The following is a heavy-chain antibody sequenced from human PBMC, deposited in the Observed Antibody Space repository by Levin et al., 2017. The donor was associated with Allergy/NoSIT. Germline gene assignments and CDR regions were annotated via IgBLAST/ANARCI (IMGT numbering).Heavy chain of an antibody. J-gene: IGHJ4*02. Sequence: SVKVSCKASGGTFSSYAISWVRQAPGQGLEWMGGIIPIFGTANYAQKFQGRVTITADESTSTAYMELSSLRSEDTAVYYCARELAGIAVAGTGGFDYWGQGTLVTVSS. CDR1: GGTFSSYA. CDR3: ARELAGIAVAGTGGFDY. D-gene: IGHD6-19*01. CDR2: IIPIFGTA. V-gene: IGHV1-69*13.